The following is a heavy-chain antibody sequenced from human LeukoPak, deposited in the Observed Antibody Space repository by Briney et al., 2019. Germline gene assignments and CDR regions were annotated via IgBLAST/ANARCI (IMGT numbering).Heavy chain of an antibody. J-gene: IGHJ6*02. CDR1: EYNFTAHY. D-gene: IGHD1-26*01. V-gene: IGHV1-2*02. CDR3: ARDLRSGTDGNYAMDV. CDR2: FNPNSGAT. Sequence: ASVKVSCKASEYNFTAHYLHWVRQAPGQGLEWVGWFNPNSGATNCAQKFQGRVTMTRDTSISTASMELSRLTSDDTAVYYCARDLRSGTDGNYAMDVWGQGTTVTVSS.